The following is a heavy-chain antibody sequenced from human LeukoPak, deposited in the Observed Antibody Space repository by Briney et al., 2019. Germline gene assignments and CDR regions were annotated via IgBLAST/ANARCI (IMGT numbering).Heavy chain of an antibody. Sequence: SETLSLTCSVSGGSFSSYFWSWVRQPAGKGLEWIGRIYPSGNTNYNPSFKSRVTLSVDTSKTQFSLRLSSVTAADTAVYYCAREDSGSYYNYYYFYMDVWGKGTTVTISS. J-gene: IGHJ6*03. D-gene: IGHD3-10*01. V-gene: IGHV4-4*07. CDR3: AREDSGSYYNYYYFYMDV. CDR2: IYPSGNT. CDR1: GGSFSSYF.